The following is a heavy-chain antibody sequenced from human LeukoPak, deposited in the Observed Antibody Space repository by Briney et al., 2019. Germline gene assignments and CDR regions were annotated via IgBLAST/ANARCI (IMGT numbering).Heavy chain of an antibody. V-gene: IGHV1-2*02. Sequence: EASVKVSCKASGYTFTGYYMHWVRQAPGQGLEWMGWINPNSGGTNYAQKFQGRVTMTRDTPISTAYMELSRLRSGDTAVYYCARPTFYDFWSGHQYYFDYWGQGTLVTASS. J-gene: IGHJ4*02. CDR1: GYTFTGYY. D-gene: IGHD3-3*01. CDR3: ARPTFYDFWSGHQYYFDY. CDR2: INPNSGGT.